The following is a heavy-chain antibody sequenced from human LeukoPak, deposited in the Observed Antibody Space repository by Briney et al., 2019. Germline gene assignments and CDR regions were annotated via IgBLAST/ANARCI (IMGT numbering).Heavy chain of an antibody. Sequence: GGSLRLSCAASGFTFSNAWMSWVRQAPGKGLEWVGRIKSKTDGGTTDYAAPVKGRFTISRDNSKNTLYLQMNSLRAEDTAVYYCAKVTNFYYDSSGYLDYWGQGTLVTVSS. CDR3: AKVTNFYYDSSGYLDY. CDR2: IKSKTDGGTT. V-gene: IGHV3-15*01. CDR1: GFTFSNAW. D-gene: IGHD3-22*01. J-gene: IGHJ4*02.